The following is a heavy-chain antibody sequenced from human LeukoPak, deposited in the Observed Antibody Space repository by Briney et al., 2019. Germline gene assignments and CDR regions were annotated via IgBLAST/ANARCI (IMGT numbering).Heavy chain of an antibody. J-gene: IGHJ4*02. CDR2: IYYSGST. Sequence: SETLSLTCTVSGGSISSYYWSWIRQPPGKGLEWIAYIYYSGSTNYNPSLKSRVTISVDTSKNQFSLKLSSVTAADTAVYYCAAEYCGGDCWGSFDYWGQGTLVTVSS. CDR1: GGSISSYY. D-gene: IGHD2-21*02. CDR3: AAEYCGGDCWGSFDY. V-gene: IGHV4-59*12.